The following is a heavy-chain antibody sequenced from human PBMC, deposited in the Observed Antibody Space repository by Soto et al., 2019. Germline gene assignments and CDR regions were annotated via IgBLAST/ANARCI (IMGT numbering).Heavy chain of an antibody. CDR1: GFTLSSDA. D-gene: IGHD6-6*01. V-gene: IGHV3-64*01. CDR3: ARRARADYYYMDV. J-gene: IGHJ6*03. Sequence: EVQLVESGGGLAQPGGSLRLSCAASGFTLSSDAMDWVRQAPGKGLEYVSGISSNGIGTYYANSVKGGFTISRDNSKNPVYLQMDSLRPEDMAVYYCARRARADYYYMDVWGKGTTVTVS. CDR2: ISSNGIGT.